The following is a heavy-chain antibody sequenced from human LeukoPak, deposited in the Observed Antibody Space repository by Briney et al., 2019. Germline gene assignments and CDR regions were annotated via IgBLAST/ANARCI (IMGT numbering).Heavy chain of an antibody. CDR3: ARPKGPLPFPFDY. CDR2: IYTSGST. V-gene: IGHV4-61*02. D-gene: IGHD2/OR15-2a*01. Sequence: PSETLSLTCTVSGGSISSGSYYWSWIRQPAGKGLEWIGRIYTSGSTNYNPSLKSRVTISVDTSKNQFSLKLSSVTAADTAAYYCARPKGPLPFPFDYWGQGTLVTVSS. CDR1: GGSISSGSYY. J-gene: IGHJ4*02.